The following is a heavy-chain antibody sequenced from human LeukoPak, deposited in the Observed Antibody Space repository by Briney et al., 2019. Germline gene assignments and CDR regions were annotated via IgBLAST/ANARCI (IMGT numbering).Heavy chain of an antibody. V-gene: IGHV3-21*01. J-gene: IGHJ4*02. Sequence: NSGGSLRLSCAASGFTFSNYSMNWVRQAPGKGLEWVSSISSSSSSYIYYADSVKGRFTISRDNAKNSLYLQMNSLRAEDTAVYYCAREVGLWFGEPSFDYWGQGTLVTVSS. CDR2: ISSSSSSYI. D-gene: IGHD3-10*01. CDR1: GFTFSNYS. CDR3: AREVGLWFGEPSFDY.